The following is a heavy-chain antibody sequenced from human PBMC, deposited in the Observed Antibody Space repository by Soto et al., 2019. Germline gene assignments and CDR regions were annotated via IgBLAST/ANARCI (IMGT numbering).Heavy chain of an antibody. CDR3: ASAADYASSGYSYDAFHI. Sequence: GGSLRLSCAASGFTVSSNYMSWVRQAPGKGLEWVSIIYNDISTYYADSVKGRFTISRDNSKNTLYLQMNSLRAEDTAVYYCASAADYASSGYSYDAFHIWGQGTMVTVSS. CDR2: IYNDIST. D-gene: IGHD3-22*01. J-gene: IGHJ3*02. CDR1: GFTVSSNY. V-gene: IGHV3-53*01.